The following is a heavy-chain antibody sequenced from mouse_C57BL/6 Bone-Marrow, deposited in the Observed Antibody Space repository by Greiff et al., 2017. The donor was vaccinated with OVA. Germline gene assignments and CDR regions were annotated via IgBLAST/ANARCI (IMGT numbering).Heavy chain of an antibody. CDR3: TRGWLLRGDAMDD. J-gene: IGHJ4*01. CDR2: ISSGGDYI. D-gene: IGHD2-3*01. CDR1: GFTFSSYA. Sequence: EVMLVESGEGLVKPGGSLKLSCAASGFTFSSYAMSWVRQTPEKRLEWVAYISSGGDYIYYADTVKGRFTISRENARNTLYLQMSSLKSEDTAMYYCTRGWLLRGDAMDDWGQGTSVTVSS. V-gene: IGHV5-9-1*02.